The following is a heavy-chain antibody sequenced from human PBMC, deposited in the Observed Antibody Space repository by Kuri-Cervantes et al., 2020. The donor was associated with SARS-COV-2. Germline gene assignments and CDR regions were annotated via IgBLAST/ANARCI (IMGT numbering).Heavy chain of an antibody. CDR3: AKDIGVVPAASTLAWFDP. Sequence: GSLRLSCTVSGGSISSYYWSWIRQPAGKGLEWIGRICTSGSTNYNPSLKSRVTMSVDTSKNQFSLKLSSVTAADTAVYYCAKDIGVVPAASTLAWFDPWGQGTLVTVSS. D-gene: IGHD2-2*01. CDR2: ICTSGST. V-gene: IGHV4-4*07. J-gene: IGHJ5*02. CDR1: GGSISSYY.